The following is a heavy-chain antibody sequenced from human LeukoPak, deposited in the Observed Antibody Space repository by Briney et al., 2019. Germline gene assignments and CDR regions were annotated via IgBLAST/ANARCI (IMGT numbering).Heavy chain of an antibody. CDR1: GDSVSSAYYY. J-gene: IGHJ4*02. Sequence: KTSETLSLTCTVSGDSVSSAYYYWSWIRQPPGKGLEWIGYIYYSGSTNYNPSLKSRVTMSIDTSKSQFTLKLSSVTAADTAVYYCARDYTGDYDSSGYLYYVDYWGLGALVTVSS. V-gene: IGHV4-61*01. CDR2: IYYSGST. D-gene: IGHD3-22*01. CDR3: ARDYTGDYDSSGYLYYVDY.